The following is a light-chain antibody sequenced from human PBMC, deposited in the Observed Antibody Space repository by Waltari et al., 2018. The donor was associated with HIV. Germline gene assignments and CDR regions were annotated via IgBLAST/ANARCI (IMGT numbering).Light chain of an antibody. CDR2: EVS. J-gene: IGKJ4*01. CDR1: QSLQHSNRKTY. V-gene: IGKV2D-29*01. Sequence: IVMTQNPLSLSVTPGQPASISCKSNQSLQHSNRKTYLYWYLQKSGQPPQLLIYEVSNRFSGVPDMFSGSGSGTDFTLKISRVEPEDVWVYYCMQSLQIPLTFGGVTKVEIK. CDR3: MQSLQIPLT.